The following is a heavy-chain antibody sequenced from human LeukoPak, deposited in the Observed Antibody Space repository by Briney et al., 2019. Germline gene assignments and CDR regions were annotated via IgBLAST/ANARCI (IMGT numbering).Heavy chain of an antibody. Sequence: ASVKVSCKASGYTFTSYDINWVRQATGQGLEWMGWMNPNSGNTGYAQKFQGRVTITRNTSISTAYMELSSLRSEDTAVYYCARGDTIFGVVILDYWGQGTLVTVSS. CDR3: ARGDTIFGVVILDY. CDR2: MNPNSGNT. CDR1: GYTFTSYD. J-gene: IGHJ4*02. D-gene: IGHD3-3*01. V-gene: IGHV1-8*03.